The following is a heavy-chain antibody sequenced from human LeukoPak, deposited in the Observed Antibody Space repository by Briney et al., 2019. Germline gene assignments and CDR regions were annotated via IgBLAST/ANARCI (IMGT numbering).Heavy chain of an antibody. D-gene: IGHD6-13*01. CDR2: ISYDGSNK. CDR1: GFTFSSYA. Sequence: PGRSLRLSCAASGFTFSSYAMHWVRQAPGKGLEWVAVISYDGSNKYYADSVKGRFTISRDNSKNTLYLQMNSLRAEDTAVYYCARDRYSSSWGLFDYWGQGTLVTVSS. V-gene: IGHV3-30-3*01. J-gene: IGHJ4*02. CDR3: ARDRYSSSWGLFDY.